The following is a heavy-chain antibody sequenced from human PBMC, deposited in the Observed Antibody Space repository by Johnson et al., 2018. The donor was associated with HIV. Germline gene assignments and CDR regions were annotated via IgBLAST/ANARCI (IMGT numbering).Heavy chain of an antibody. Sequence: VQVVESGGVVVQPGGSLGLSCAASGFTFDDSTMHWVRQAPGKGLEWVSLIRWDGGSTYYADSVKGRFTISRDNSKNSLYLQMNSLRTEDTALYYCAKGASSSDHGAFDIWGQGTMVTVSS. CDR1: GFTFDDST. J-gene: IGHJ3*02. D-gene: IGHD6-6*01. CDR2: IRWDGGST. V-gene: IGHV3-43*01. CDR3: AKGASSSDHGAFDI.